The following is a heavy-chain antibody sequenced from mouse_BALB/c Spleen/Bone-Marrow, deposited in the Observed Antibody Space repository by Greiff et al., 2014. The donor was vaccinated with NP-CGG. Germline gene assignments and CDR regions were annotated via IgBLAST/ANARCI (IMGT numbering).Heavy chain of an antibody. Sequence: VQLQQSGAELVKPGASVKLSCTASGFNIKDTYMHWVKQRPEQGLEWIGRIDPANGNTEYDPKFQGKATRTADTSSNTAYLQLSSLTSEDTAVYYCAIYYYGSSGFAYWGQGTLVTVSA. CDR2: IDPANGNT. CDR1: GFNIKDTY. D-gene: IGHD1-1*01. V-gene: IGHV14-3*02. CDR3: AIYYYGSSGFAY. J-gene: IGHJ3*01.